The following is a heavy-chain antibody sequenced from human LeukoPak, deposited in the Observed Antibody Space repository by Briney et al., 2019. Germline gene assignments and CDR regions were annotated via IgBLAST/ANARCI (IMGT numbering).Heavy chain of an antibody. V-gene: IGHV1-69*13. CDR2: IIPIFGTA. CDR3: ASGLRGYSGYDIWGELDY. CDR1: GGTFSSYA. D-gene: IGHD5-12*01. J-gene: IGHJ4*02. Sequence: GASVKVSCKASGGTFSSYAISWVRQAPGQGLEWMGGIIPIFGTANYAQKFQGRVTITADESTSTAYMELSSLRSEDTAVYYCASGLRGYSGYDIWGELDYWGQGTLVTVSS.